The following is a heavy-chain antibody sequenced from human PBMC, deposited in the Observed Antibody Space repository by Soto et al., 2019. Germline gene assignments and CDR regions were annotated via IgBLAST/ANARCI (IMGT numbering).Heavy chain of an antibody. CDR2: IYYSGST. CDR1: GGSISSYY. Sequence: QVQLQESGPGLVKPSETLSLTCTVSGGSISSYYWSWIRQPPGKGLEWIGYIYYSGSTNYNPSLKSRVTISVDTSKNPFPLKLSAVTAADTAVYYCARMGYSGSYLPFDCWGQGTLVTVSS. V-gene: IGHV4-59*01. CDR3: ARMGYSGSYLPFDC. J-gene: IGHJ4*02. D-gene: IGHD1-26*01.